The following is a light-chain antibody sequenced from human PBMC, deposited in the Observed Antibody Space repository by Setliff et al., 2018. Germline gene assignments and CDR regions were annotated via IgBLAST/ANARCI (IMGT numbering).Light chain of an antibody. J-gene: IGKJ1*01. CDR3: LQYNNWPRT. CDR2: DAS. CDR1: QSVSNN. Sequence: ETVMTQSPATLSVSPGEKATLSCRASQSVSNNLAWYQQKPGQPPRLLIYDASTRAAGIPARFSGSGSGTEFTLTISSLQSEDFAVYYCLQYNNWPRTFGQGTKVDIK. V-gene: IGKV3-15*01.